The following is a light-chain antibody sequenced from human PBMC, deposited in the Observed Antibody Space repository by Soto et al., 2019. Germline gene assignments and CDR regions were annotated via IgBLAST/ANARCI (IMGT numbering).Light chain of an antibody. Sequence: DIQMTQSPSTLSASVGDRVTITCRASQSISSWLAWYQQKLGKAPKLLIYDASTLESGVPSRFSGSGSGTEFTLTISSLQPDDSATYYCQQSYSTLTFGPGTKVDN. CDR3: QQSYSTLT. CDR1: QSISSW. J-gene: IGKJ3*01. V-gene: IGKV1-5*01. CDR2: DAS.